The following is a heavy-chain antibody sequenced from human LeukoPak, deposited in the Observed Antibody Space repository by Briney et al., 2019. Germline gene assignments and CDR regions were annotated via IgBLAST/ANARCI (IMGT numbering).Heavy chain of an antibody. D-gene: IGHD5-18*01. CDR3: ARGGYSYGPADY. J-gene: IGHJ4*02. CDR2: IYYSGST. Sequence: SETLSLTCTVSGGSISSYYWSWIRQPPGKGLEWIGYIYYSGSTNYNPSFKSRVTISVDTSKNQFSLKLSSVTAADTAVYYCARGGYSYGPADYWGQGTLVTVSS. CDR1: GGSISSYY. V-gene: IGHV4-59*01.